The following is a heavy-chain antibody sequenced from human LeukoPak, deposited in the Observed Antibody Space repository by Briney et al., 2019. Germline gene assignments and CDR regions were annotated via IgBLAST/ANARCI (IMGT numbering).Heavy chain of an antibody. Sequence: GGSLRLSCAASGFTFSSYETNWVRQAPGKGLEWVSAISGSGGSTYYADSVKGRFTISRDNSKNTLYLQMNSLRAEDTAVYYCAKDRGGYSYWGQGTLVTVSS. CDR1: GFTFSSYE. V-gene: IGHV3-23*01. CDR3: AKDRGGYSY. CDR2: ISGSGGST. J-gene: IGHJ4*02. D-gene: IGHD5-18*01.